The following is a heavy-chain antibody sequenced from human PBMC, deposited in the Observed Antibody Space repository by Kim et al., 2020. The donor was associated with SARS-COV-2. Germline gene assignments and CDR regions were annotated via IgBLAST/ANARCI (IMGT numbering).Heavy chain of an antibody. D-gene: IGHD6-13*01. CDR2: ISYDGSNK. V-gene: IGHV3-30*18. CDR1: GFTFSSYG. Sequence: GGSLRLSCAASGFTFSSYGMHWVRQAPGKGLEWVAVISYDGSNKYYADSVKGRFTISRDNSKNTLYLQMNSLRAEDTAVYYCAKGRIAAAGSRYYYYYGMDVWGQGTTVTVSS. CDR3: AKGRIAAAGSRYYYYYGMDV. J-gene: IGHJ6*02.